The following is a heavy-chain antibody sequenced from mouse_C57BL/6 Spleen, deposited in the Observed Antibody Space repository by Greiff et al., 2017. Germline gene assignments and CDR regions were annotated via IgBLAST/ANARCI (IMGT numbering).Heavy chain of an antibody. Sequence: EVQVVESGGGLVKPGGSLKLSCAASGFTFSSYTMSWVRQTPEKRLEWVATISGGGGNTYYPDSVKGRFTISRDNAKNTLYLQMSSLRSEDTALYYCARLLLRTGYFDVWGTGTTVTVSS. J-gene: IGHJ1*03. CDR2: ISGGGGNT. V-gene: IGHV5-9*01. D-gene: IGHD1-1*01. CDR1: GFTFSSYT. CDR3: ARLLLRTGYFDV.